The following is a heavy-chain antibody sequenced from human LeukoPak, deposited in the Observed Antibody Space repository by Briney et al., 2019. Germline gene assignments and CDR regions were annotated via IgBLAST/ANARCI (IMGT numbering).Heavy chain of an antibody. CDR1: GGSISSSSYY. V-gene: IGHV4-39*01. CDR3: ARHGIRSHFDY. J-gene: IGHJ4*02. CDR2: VYYSGST. Sequence: PSETLSLTCTVSGGSISSSSYYWGWIRQPPGKGLEWIGSVYYSGSTYYNPSLKSRVTISVDTSKNQFSLKLSSATAADTAVYYCARHGIRSHFDYWGQGTLVTVSS. D-gene: IGHD3-3*01.